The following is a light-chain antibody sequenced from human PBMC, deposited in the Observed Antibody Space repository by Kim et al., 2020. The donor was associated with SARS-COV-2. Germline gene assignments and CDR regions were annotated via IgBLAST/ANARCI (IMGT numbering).Light chain of an antibody. CDR1: NIGSYG. Sequence: SYELTQPPSVSEAPGKTARITCGGNNIGSYGVHWYQQKPGQAPVLVVYDDTDRPSGIPARFSGSTSGNTTTLTITRVEAGDEADYYCQVWDSSLDLVLFGGGTQLTVL. J-gene: IGLJ2*01. CDR3: QVWDSSLDLVL. V-gene: IGLV3-21*03. CDR2: DDT.